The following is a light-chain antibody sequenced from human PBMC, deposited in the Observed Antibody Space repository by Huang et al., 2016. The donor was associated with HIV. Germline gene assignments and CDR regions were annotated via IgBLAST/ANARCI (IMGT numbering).Light chain of an antibody. CDR3: QQSYSTPGT. V-gene: IGKV1-39*01. CDR1: QSISSY. CDR2: AAS. Sequence: DIQMTQSPSSLSASVGDRVTITCRASQSISSYLNWYQQKPGKAPKLLFYAASSLQSGVPSRFSGSGSGTDFTLTINSLQPEDFATYYCQQSYSTPGTFGQGTKVEIK. J-gene: IGKJ1*01.